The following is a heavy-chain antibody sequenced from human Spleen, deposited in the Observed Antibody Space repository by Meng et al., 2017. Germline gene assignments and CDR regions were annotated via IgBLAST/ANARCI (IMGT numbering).Heavy chain of an antibody. CDR3: ARDGSSGWYYYYYGMDV. D-gene: IGHD6-19*01. V-gene: IGHV3-48*03. J-gene: IGHJ6*02. Sequence: GESLKISCAASGFTFSSYEMNWVRQAPGKGLEWVSYISSSGSTIYYADSVKGRFTISRDNAKNSLYLQMNSLRAEDTAVYYCARDGSSGWYYYYYGMDVWGQGTKVTVS. CDR1: GFTFSSYE. CDR2: ISSSGSTI.